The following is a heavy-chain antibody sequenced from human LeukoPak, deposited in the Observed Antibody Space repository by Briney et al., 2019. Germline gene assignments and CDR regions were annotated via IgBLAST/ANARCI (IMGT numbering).Heavy chain of an antibody. J-gene: IGHJ6*02. V-gene: IGHV1-46*01. CDR3: VRDAKLLNLFYYYYGMDV. CDR2: INPSGGST. D-gene: IGHD3-10*01. Sequence: ASVKVSCKASGYTFTSYYMHWVRQAPGQGLEWMGIINPSGGSTSYARKFRGRVTITSDRSVSTAYMELSSLRSEDMVVYSCVRDAKLLNLFYYYYGMDVWGQGTTVTVSS. CDR1: GYTFTSYY.